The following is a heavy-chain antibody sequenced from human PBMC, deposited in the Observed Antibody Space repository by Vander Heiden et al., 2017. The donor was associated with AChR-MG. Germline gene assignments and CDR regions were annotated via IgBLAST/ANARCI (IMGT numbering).Heavy chain of an antibody. CDR3: ATAKYYDILTGPHHESYYYGMDV. V-gene: IGHV1-24*01. J-gene: IGHJ6*02. CDR2: FDPEDGET. Sequence: QVQLVQSGHEVTKPGPSVHASCKASGYTLTELSMHRVRQAPGKGLEWMGGFDPEDGETIYAQKFQGRVTMTEDTSTDTAYMELSSLRSEDTAVYYCATAKYYDILTGPHHESYYYGMDVWGQGTTVTVSS. CDR1: GYTLTELS. D-gene: IGHD3-9*01.